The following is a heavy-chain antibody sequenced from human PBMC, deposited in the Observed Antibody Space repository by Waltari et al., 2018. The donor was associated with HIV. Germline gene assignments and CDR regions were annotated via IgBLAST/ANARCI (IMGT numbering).Heavy chain of an antibody. Sequence: EVQLVESGGGLVQPGGSLRLSCAASGFSVSDNYMSWVRLAPGKGLKWFSVLYNEGRTQYIDSVKGRLTIFRDNSKNALYLQMNSLRVDDTAVYYCARMKRSYGSGQARYFYFGMDVWGQGTTVIVSS. CDR3: ARMKRSYGSGQARYFYFGMDV. D-gene: IGHD3-10*01. CDR2: LYNEGRT. J-gene: IGHJ6*02. CDR1: GFSVSDNY. V-gene: IGHV3-53*01.